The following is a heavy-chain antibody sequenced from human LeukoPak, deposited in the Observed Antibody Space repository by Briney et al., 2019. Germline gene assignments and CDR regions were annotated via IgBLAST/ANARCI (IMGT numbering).Heavy chain of an antibody. V-gene: IGHV1-18*01. CDR1: GYIFTSYG. CDR2: ISAYNGNT. Sequence: ASVKVSCKASGYIFTSYGISWVRQAPGQGLEWMGWISAYNGNTNYAQKLQGRVTMTTDTSTSTAYMELRSLRSDDTAEYYCARDSRRYCSGGSCYLVYWGQGTLVTVSS. J-gene: IGHJ4*02. CDR3: ARDSRRYCSGGSCYLVY. D-gene: IGHD2-15*01.